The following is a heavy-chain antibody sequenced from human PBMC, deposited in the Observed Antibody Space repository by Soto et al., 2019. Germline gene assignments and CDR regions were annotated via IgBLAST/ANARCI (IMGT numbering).Heavy chain of an antibody. CDR2: IDHDGPT. CDR1: GFTFSNYW. Sequence: EVQLVESGGGLVQPGGSLRLSCAGSGFTFSNYWMHWVRQAPGKGLEWVSRIDHDGPTDYADSVRGRFTISRDNAENTLHLQMNSLRPDDTAVYYCVRDSHGDYWGQGTLVTVSS. CDR3: VRDSHGDY. J-gene: IGHJ4*02. V-gene: IGHV3-74*01.